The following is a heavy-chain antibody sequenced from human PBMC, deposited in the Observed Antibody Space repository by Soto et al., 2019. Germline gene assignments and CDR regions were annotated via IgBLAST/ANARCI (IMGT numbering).Heavy chain of an antibody. CDR1: GGSISSGGYY. D-gene: IGHD5-12*01. J-gene: IGHJ4*02. V-gene: IGHV4-39*01. CDR2: IYYSGST. Sequence: SETLSLTCTVSGGSISSGGYYWGWIRQPPGKGLEWIGSIYYSGSTYYNPPLKSRVTISVDTSKNQFSLKLSSVTAADTAVYYCASHVDIVAPAFDYWGQGTLVTVSS. CDR3: ASHVDIVAPAFDY.